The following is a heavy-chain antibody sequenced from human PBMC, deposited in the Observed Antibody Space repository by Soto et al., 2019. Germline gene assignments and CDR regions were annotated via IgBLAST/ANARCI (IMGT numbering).Heavy chain of an antibody. V-gene: IGHV3-9*01. CDR3: AKGRDYVSFDY. Sequence: GGSLRLSCAASGFTFDDYAMHWVRQAPGKGLEWVSGISWNSGSIGYADSVKGRFTISRDNAKNSLYLQMNSLRAEDTALYYCAKGRDYVSFDYWGQGTLVTSPQ. CDR2: ISWNSGSI. CDR1: GFTFDDYA. J-gene: IGHJ4*02. D-gene: IGHD4-17*01.